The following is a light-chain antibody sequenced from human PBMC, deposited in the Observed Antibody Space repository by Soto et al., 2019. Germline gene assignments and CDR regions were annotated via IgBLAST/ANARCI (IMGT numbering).Light chain of an antibody. CDR2: DAS. CDR3: QHSSTWPPYT. Sequence: EIVLTQSPATLSLSPGERATLSCRASQSVSSYLAWYQQTPGQAPRLLIYDASNRATGIRARFSGSESGTDFTLTICSIEPEEFAVYYCQHSSTWPPYTFGASAKLEIK. V-gene: IGKV3-11*01. CDR1: QSVSSY. J-gene: IGKJ2*01.